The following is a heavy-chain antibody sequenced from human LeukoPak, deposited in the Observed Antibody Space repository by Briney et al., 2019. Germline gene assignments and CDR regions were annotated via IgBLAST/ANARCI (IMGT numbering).Heavy chain of an antibody. Sequence: GASVRVSCKASGGTFSTYSISWVRRAPGRGLEWMGGIVPLFGTTNYAREFQGRVTITADESTGTAYTELSSLRSEDTAVYYCARGEGYYDSSGFPIWGQGTWVTVSS. D-gene: IGHD3-22*01. J-gene: IGHJ4*02. V-gene: IGHV1-69*13. CDR3: ARGEGYYDSSGFPI. CDR2: IVPLFGTT. CDR1: GGTFSTYS.